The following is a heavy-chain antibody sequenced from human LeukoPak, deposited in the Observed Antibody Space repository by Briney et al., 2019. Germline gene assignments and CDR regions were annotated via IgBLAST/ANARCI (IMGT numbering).Heavy chain of an antibody. V-gene: IGHV4-39*02. CDR2: ICYSGST. J-gene: IGHJ3*02. Sequence: PSEILSLTCTVSGGSISSSSYYWGWIRQLPGKGLEWHGSICYSGSTYYNPSLKSRVTISVDTSKNHFSLKLSSVTAADTAVYYCARTNYGDYVSAFDIWGQGTMVTVSS. CDR3: ARTNYGDYVSAFDI. CDR1: GGSISSSSYY. D-gene: IGHD4-17*01.